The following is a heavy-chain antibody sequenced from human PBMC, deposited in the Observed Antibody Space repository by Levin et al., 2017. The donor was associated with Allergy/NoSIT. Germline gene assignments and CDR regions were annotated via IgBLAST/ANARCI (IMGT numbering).Heavy chain of an antibody. J-gene: IGHJ6*02. D-gene: IGHD5-12*01. V-gene: IGHV3-11*01. Sequence: GGSLRLSCAASGFTFSDYYMSWIRQAPGKGLEWVSYISSSGSTIYYADSVKGRFTISRDNAKNSLYLQMNSLRAEDTAVYYCARDHVASPDSGYDYFFGYYDYGMDVWGQGTTVTVSS. CDR2: ISSSGSTI. CDR3: ARDHVASPDSGYDYFFGYYDYGMDV. CDR1: GFTFSDYY.